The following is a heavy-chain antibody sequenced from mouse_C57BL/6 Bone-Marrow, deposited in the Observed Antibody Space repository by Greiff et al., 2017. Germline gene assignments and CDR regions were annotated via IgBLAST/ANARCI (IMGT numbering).Heavy chain of an antibody. J-gene: IGHJ1*03. V-gene: IGHV5-12*01. CDR1: GFTFSDYY. CDR3: ARQGHHYYGSSYVWYFDV. Sequence: EVQVVESGGGLVQPGGSLKLSCAASGFTFSDYYMYWVRQTPEKRLEWVAYISNGGGSTYYPDTVKGRFTISRDNAKNTLYLQMSRLKSEDTAMYYCARQGHHYYGSSYVWYFDVWGTGTTVTVSS. D-gene: IGHD1-1*01. CDR2: ISNGGGST.